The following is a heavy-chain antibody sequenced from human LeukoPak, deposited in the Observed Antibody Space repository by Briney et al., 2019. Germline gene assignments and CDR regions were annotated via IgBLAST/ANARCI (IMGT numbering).Heavy chain of an antibody. CDR1: GYTFTDYG. D-gene: IGHD1/OR15-1a*01. CDR2: IRYDGTIK. J-gene: IGHJ4*02. CDR3: AKEGTASKPSDLDY. Sequence: GGSLRLACAASGYTFTDYGMHWVRQAPGKGREWLTFIRYDGTIKYYADSVKGRFTISRDNSKNTLYLQMNSLRPEDTAVYYCAKEGTASKPSDLDYWGQGTLVTASS. V-gene: IGHV3-30*02.